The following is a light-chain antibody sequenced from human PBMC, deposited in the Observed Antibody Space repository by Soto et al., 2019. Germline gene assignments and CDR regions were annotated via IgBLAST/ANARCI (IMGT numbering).Light chain of an antibody. CDR2: DVS. Sequence: QSALTQPASVSGSPGQSITISCTGTSSDVGGYNYVSWYQQHPGKAPKLMIYDVSNRPSGVSNRFSGSKSGNTASLTISGLQAEDEADYYCSSYTRSRTHVVLGGGTKVTLL. J-gene: IGLJ2*01. CDR1: SSDVGGYNY. CDR3: SSYTRSRTHVV. V-gene: IGLV2-14*01.